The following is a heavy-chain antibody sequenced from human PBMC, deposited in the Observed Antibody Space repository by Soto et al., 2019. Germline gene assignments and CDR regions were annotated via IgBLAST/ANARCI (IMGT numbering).Heavy chain of an antibody. Sequence: AGGSLRLSCAASRFTFSGYGMHWVRQAPGKGLEWVAGISHGATRKSYSDSVKGRFIISRDNSKKMLYLQLSSLRREDTAVYYCAKDWVGGSNRYQLDYWGRGTLVTVSS. J-gene: IGHJ4*02. D-gene: IGHD4-4*01. V-gene: IGHV3-30*18. CDR3: AKDWVGGSNRYQLDY. CDR2: ISHGATRK. CDR1: RFTFSGYG.